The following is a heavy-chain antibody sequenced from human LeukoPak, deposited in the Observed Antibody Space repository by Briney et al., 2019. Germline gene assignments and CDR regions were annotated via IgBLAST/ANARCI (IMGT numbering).Heavy chain of an antibody. CDR2: ISSSSSTI. V-gene: IGHV3-48*04. D-gene: IGHD6-19*01. CDR3: ASHTVAGDLIDY. Sequence: GGSLRLSCGASGFTFSSYSMNWVRRAPGKGREGVSYISSSSSTIYYADSVKGRFTISRDNAKNSLYLQMNSLRAEDTAVYYCASHTVAGDLIDYWGQGTLVTVSS. CDR1: GFTFSSYS. J-gene: IGHJ4*02.